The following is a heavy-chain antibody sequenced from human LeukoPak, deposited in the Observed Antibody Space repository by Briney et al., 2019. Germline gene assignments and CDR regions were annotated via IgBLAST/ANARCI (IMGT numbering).Heavy chain of an antibody. CDR2: INHSGST. V-gene: IGHV4-39*07. CDR3: ARESVASGGFNWFDP. CDR1: GGSISSSSYY. J-gene: IGHJ5*02. Sequence: SETLSLTCTVSGGSISSSSYYWGWIRQPPGKGLEWIGEINHSGSTNYNPSLKSRVTISVDTSKNQFSLKLSSVTAADTAVYYCARESVASGGFNWFDPWGQGTLVTVSS. D-gene: IGHD2-21*01.